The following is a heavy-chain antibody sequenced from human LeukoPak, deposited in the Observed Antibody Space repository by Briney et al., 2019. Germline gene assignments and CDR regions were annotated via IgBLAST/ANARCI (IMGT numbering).Heavy chain of an antibody. J-gene: IGHJ4*02. Sequence: GGSLRLSCEASGFTFSSYWMSWVRQAPGKGLEWVANIKTDGSEKYYVDSVKGRFTISRDNSKNTLYLQMNSLRAEDTAVYYCAKDPPGMAHWGQGTLVTVSS. CDR1: GFTFSSYW. V-gene: IGHV3-7*03. D-gene: IGHD3-10*01. CDR3: AKDPPGMAH. CDR2: IKTDGSEK.